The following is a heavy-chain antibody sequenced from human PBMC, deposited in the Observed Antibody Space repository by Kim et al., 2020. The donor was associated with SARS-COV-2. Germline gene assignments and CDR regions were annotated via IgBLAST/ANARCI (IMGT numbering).Heavy chain of an antibody. CDR2: IRSRGYGGTA. J-gene: IGHJ6*02. Sequence: GGSLRLSCAVSGFTVGDYAMTWVRQAPGKGLEWVGFIRSRGYGGTAEYAASVRGRFTISRDDSKSIAYLQMNSLKTEDTAVYYCTREKIDDVFGYYYYYGLDVWGHGTKVTVSS. V-gene: IGHV3-49*04. CDR1: GFTVGDYA. D-gene: IGHD3-10*01. CDR3: TREKIDDVFGYYYYYGLDV.